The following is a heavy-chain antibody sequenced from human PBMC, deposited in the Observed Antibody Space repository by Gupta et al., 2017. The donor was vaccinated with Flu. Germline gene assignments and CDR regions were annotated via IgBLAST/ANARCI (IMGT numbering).Heavy chain of an antibody. CDR2: IYYSGST. V-gene: IGHV4-31*02. Sequence: QHPGKGLEWIGYIYYSGSTYYNPSLKSRVTISVDTSKNQFSLKLSSVTAADTAVYYCARDRGYYDSSGDAFDIWGQGTMVTVSS. CDR3: ARDRGYYDSSGDAFDI. J-gene: IGHJ3*02. D-gene: IGHD3-22*01.